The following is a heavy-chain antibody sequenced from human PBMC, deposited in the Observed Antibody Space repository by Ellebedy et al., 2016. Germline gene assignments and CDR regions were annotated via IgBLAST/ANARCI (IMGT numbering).Heavy chain of an antibody. CDR1: GFTFSDYY. Sequence: GESLKISCAASGFTFSDYYMNWIRQAPGKGLEWVSTISGSAISTYYTDSVKGRFTISSDESKNTVFLQMNSLRAEDTATYYCARDLGGFLGFDSWGQGTVVTVSS. CDR2: ISGSAIST. D-gene: IGHD3-16*02. CDR3: ARDLGGFLGFDS. V-gene: IGHV3-11*01. J-gene: IGHJ4*02.